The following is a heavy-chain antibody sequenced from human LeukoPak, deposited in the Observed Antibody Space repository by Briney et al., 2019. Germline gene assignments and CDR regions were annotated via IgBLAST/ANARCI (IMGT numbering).Heavy chain of an antibody. D-gene: IGHD2-2*01. Sequence: SETLSLTCTVSGGSISDFYWSWIRQPPGKALVWIGYIYYSGGTTYNPSLKSRVSISVDPSKNQFSLRLHSVTAADTGVYFCARADSTSRGGDYWGQGTLVTVSS. J-gene: IGHJ4*02. CDR1: GGSISDFY. V-gene: IGHV4-59*01. CDR3: ARADSTSRGGDY. CDR2: IYYSGGT.